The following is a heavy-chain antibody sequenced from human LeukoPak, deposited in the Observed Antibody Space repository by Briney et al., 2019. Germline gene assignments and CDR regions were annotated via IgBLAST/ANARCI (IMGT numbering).Heavy chain of an antibody. D-gene: IGHD2-15*01. CDR2: IYHSGST. Sequence: PSGTLSLTCAVSGGSISSSNWWSWVRQPPGKGLEWIGEIYHSGSTNYNPSLKSRVTISLDMSKNQFSLKLSSVTAADTAVYYCATVPTPPYYYYYMDVWGQGTTVTVSS. CDR1: GGSISSSNW. J-gene: IGHJ6*03. CDR3: ATVPTPPYYYYYMDV. V-gene: IGHV4-4*02.